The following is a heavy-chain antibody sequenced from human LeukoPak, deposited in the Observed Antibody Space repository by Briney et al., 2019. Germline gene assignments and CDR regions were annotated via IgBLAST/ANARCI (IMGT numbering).Heavy chain of an antibody. Sequence: KASETLSLTCSVSGGSVSSGISYWSWIRQPPGEGLEWIAYISDSGGSDYNPSLRGRVTISLDTSKNQFSLRLTSVTAADTAVYYCARAPAAGTGPDYWGQGTLVTVSS. V-gene: IGHV4-61*01. CDR3: ARAPAAGTGPDY. D-gene: IGHD6-13*01. J-gene: IGHJ4*02. CDR1: GGSVSSGISY. CDR2: ISDSGGS.